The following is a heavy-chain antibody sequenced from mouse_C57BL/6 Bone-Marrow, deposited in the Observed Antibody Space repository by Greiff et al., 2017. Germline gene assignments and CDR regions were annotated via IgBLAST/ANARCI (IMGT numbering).Heavy chain of an antibody. CDR2: IYPSDSET. J-gene: IGHJ3*01. Sequence: QVQLQQPGAELVRPGSSVKLSCKASGYTFTSYWMDWVKQRPGQGLEWIGNIYPSDSETHYNQKFKDKATLTVDKSSSTAYMQLSSLTSEDSAVYYCARGRPTAQATDWFAYWGQGTLVTVSA. D-gene: IGHD3-2*02. V-gene: IGHV1-61*01. CDR3: ARGRPTAQATDWFAY. CDR1: GYTFTSYW.